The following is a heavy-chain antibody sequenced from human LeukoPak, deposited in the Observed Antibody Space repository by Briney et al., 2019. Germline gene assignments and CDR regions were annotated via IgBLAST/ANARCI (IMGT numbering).Heavy chain of an antibody. J-gene: IGHJ2*01. Sequence: SATLSLTCTVSGGSISSYYWSWIRQPPGKGLEWIGYIYYSGSTNYNPSLQSRVTISVDTSKNQFSLKLSSVTAADSAIYYCARDSHCGGDCYRALGYWYFDLWGRSTLVTVSS. CDR2: IYYSGST. CDR3: ARDSHCGGDCYRALGYWYFDL. D-gene: IGHD2-21*02. V-gene: IGHV4-59*01. CDR1: GGSISSYY.